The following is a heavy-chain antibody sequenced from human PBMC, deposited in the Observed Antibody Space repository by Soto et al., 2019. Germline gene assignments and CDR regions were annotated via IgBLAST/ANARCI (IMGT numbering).Heavy chain of an antibody. CDR1: GYTFTSYG. D-gene: IGHD3-22*01. CDR2: ISAYNGNT. J-gene: IGHJ4*02. V-gene: IGHV1-18*01. Sequence: ASVKVSCKASGYTFTSYGISWVRQAPGQGLEWMGWISAYNGNTNYAQKLQGRVTMTTDTSTSTAYMELRSLRSDDTAVYYCARDGGYYDDSSCYLSFDYWGQGTLITVSS. CDR3: ARDGGYYDDSSCYLSFDY.